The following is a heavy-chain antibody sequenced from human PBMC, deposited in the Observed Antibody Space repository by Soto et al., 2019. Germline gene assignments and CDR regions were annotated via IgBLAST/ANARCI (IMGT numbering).Heavy chain of an antibody. V-gene: IGHV3-30*18. J-gene: IGHJ4*02. CDR3: AKVGDYEFGLDY. CDR2: ISYDGSNK. Sequence: VQLVESGGGVVQPGRSLRLSCAASGFTFSSYGMHWVRQAPGKGLEWVAVISYDGSNKYYADSVKGRFTISRDNSKNTLYLQMNSLRAEDTAVYYCAKVGDYEFGLDYWGQGTLVTVSS. D-gene: IGHD4-17*01. CDR1: GFTFSSYG.